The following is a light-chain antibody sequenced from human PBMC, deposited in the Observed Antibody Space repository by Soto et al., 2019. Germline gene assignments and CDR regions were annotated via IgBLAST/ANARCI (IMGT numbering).Light chain of an antibody. Sequence: QSVLTQPRSVSGSPGQSVTMSCTGSSSDVGGYDYVSWYQQHPGTAPKLMIYDVSKRPSGVPDRFSGSQSGNTAFLTISGLQADDEADYYCCSYGGSYSVFGTGTKVTVL. J-gene: IGLJ1*01. CDR2: DVS. CDR1: SSDVGGYDY. V-gene: IGLV2-11*01. CDR3: CSYGGSYSV.